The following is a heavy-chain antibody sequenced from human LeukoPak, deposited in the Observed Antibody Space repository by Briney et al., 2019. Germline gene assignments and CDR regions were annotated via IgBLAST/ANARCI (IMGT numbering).Heavy chain of an antibody. Sequence: SETLSLTCTVSGGSISSYYWSWIRQPPGKGLEWIGYIYYSGSTNYNPSLKSRVTISVDTSKNQFSLKLSSVTAADTAVYYCARGLNYYDSSGLDYWGQGTLVTVSS. D-gene: IGHD3-22*01. CDR3: ARGLNYYDSSGLDY. V-gene: IGHV4-59*08. CDR2: IYYSGST. CDR1: GGSISSYY. J-gene: IGHJ4*02.